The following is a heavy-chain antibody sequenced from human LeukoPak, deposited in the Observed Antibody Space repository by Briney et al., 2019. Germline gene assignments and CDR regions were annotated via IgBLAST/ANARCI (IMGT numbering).Heavy chain of an antibody. Sequence: PGGSLRLSCAASGFTFSTYGMHWVRHAPGKGLVWVSRINSDGSTTSYADSVKGRFTISRDNAKNTLYLQMNSLRAEDTAVYYCVRRGVLAGSGDYWGQGTLVTVSS. CDR1: GFTFSTYG. D-gene: IGHD6-19*01. V-gene: IGHV3-74*01. CDR2: INSDGSTT. J-gene: IGHJ4*02. CDR3: VRRGVLAGSGDY.